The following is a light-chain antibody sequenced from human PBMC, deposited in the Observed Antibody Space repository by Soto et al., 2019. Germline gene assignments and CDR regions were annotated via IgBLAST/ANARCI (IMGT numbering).Light chain of an antibody. J-gene: IGKJ4*01. CDR1: QRVSSNY. Sequence: EIVLTQSSGTLSLSPGEKVTLSCRASQRVSSNYLDWYQQKSGQAPRLLIYRASTRATGIPDRFSGSGSGTDFSLIISRLEPEDSAVYYCQQYAASPLTFGGGTKLEIK. CDR2: RAS. V-gene: IGKV3-20*01. CDR3: QQYAASPLT.